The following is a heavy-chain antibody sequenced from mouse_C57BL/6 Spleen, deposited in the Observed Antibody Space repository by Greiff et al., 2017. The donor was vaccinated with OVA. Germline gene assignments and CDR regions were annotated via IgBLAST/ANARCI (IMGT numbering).Heavy chain of an antibody. Sequence: VQLQQSGPELVKPGASVKISCKASGYAFSSSWMNWVKQRPGKGLEWIGRIYPGDGDTNYNGKFKAKATLTVDKSSSTAYMQLKSLTSEDSAVYYCARGTAQVLFDYWGQGTTLTVSS. J-gene: IGHJ2*01. CDR1: GYAFSSSW. D-gene: IGHD3-2*02. CDR2: IYPGDGDT. CDR3: ARGTAQVLFDY. V-gene: IGHV1-82*01.